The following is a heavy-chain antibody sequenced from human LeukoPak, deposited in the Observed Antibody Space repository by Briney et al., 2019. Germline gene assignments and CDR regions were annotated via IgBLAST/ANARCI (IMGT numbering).Heavy chain of an antibody. D-gene: IGHD2-15*01. CDR2: IGQDGTEK. CDR1: GFTFSNYW. J-gene: IGHJ4*02. V-gene: IGHV3-7*01. CDR3: AKYCSGGNCRGSFDY. Sequence: GGSLRLSCAASGFTFSNYWMSWVRQAPGKGLEWVANIGQDGTEKYYVDSVKGRFTISRGNAKNSLYLQMNTLRAEDTAVYYCAKYCSGGNCRGSFDYWGQGTLVTVSS.